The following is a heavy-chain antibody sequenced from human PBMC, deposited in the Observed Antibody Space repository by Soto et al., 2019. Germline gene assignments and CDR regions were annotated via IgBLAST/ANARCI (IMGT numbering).Heavy chain of an antibody. CDR3: ARTFYDSGTYYNSCFDP. D-gene: IGHD3-10*01. CDR2: VYYSGST. Sequence: SETLSLTCTVSGGSISNYYWNWIRQPPGKGLEWIGSVYYSGSTSYNPSLKSRVTMSVDTSKNQFSLKLTSVTAADAAVYYCARTFYDSGTYYNSCFDPWGQGTLVTVSS. J-gene: IGHJ5*02. CDR1: GGSISNYY. V-gene: IGHV4-59*01.